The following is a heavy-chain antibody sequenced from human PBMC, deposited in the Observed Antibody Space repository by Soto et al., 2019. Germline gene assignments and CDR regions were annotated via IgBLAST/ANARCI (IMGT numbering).Heavy chain of an antibody. CDR3: ARDGYYYDSSGPFDY. D-gene: IGHD3-22*01. J-gene: IGHJ4*02. Sequence: GGSLRLSCAASGFTFSSYGMHWVRQAPGKGLEWVAVIWYDGSNKYYADSVKGRFTISRDNSKNTLYLQMNSLRAEDTAVYYCARDGYYYDSSGPFDYWGQGTLVTVSS. V-gene: IGHV3-33*01. CDR1: GFTFSSYG. CDR2: IWYDGSNK.